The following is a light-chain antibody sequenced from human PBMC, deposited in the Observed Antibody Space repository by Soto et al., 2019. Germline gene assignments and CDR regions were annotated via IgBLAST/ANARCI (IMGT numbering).Light chain of an antibody. J-gene: IGKJ2*01. CDR3: QQYNSLYT. V-gene: IGKV1-5*03. Sequence: DIQMTQSPSTLSASVGDRVTITCRASQSISSWLAWYQQKPGKAPKLLIYKASSLESGVPSRFSGSGSGTEFTLTISSLQPDDFATYYFQQYNSLYTCGQGTKLEI. CDR2: KAS. CDR1: QSISSW.